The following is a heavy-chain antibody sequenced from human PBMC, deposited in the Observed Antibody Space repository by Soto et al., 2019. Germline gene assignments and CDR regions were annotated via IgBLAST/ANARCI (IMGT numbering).Heavy chain of an antibody. Sequence: QITLNESGPTQVKPRQTLTLTCTFSGFSLTTSGVGVGWIRQSPGKAPEWLALIYWDDDKRYSPSLKSRLTITKATSKNQVVLTMADLDPADTATYYCAHRVLRTVFGLVTTTAIYFDFWGQGTPVAVSS. CDR1: GFSLTTSGVG. CDR3: AHRVLRTVFGLVTTTAIYFDF. D-gene: IGHD3-3*01. J-gene: IGHJ4*02. CDR2: IYWDDDK. V-gene: IGHV2-5*02.